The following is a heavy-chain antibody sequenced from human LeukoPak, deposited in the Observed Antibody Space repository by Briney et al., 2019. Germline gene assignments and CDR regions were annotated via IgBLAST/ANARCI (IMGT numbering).Heavy chain of an antibody. CDR2: ISSSSSTI. CDR1: GFTFSSYS. CDR3: AKVLYSSSVNFDY. J-gene: IGHJ4*02. V-gene: IGHV3-48*01. D-gene: IGHD6-6*01. Sequence: GGSLRLSCAASGFTFSSYSMNWVRQAPGKGLEWVSYISSSSSTIYYADSVKGRFTISRDNSKNTLYLQMNSLRAEDTAVYYCAKVLYSSSVNFDYWGQGTLVTVSS.